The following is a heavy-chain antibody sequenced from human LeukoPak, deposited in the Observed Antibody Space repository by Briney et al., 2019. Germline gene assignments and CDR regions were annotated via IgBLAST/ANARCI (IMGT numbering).Heavy chain of an antibody. CDR1: GFTFSSYA. Sequence: GGSLRLSCVASGFTFSSYAMHWVRQAPGKGLEWVSVISYDGGNKFYADSVKGRFTISRDDSKNTLYLQMNSLRADDTAVYYCARDPRYDILTGHDAFDIWGQGTLVAVSS. J-gene: IGHJ3*02. V-gene: IGHV3-30-3*01. CDR2: ISYDGGNK. D-gene: IGHD3-9*01. CDR3: ARDPRYDILTGHDAFDI.